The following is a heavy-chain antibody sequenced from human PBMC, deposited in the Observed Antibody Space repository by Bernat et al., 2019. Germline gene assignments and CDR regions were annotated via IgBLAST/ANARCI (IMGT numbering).Heavy chain of an antibody. D-gene: IGHD1-1*01. CDR1: GFTFSGYW. Sequence: EVQLAESGGGLVQPGGSLRLSRAASGFTFSGYWMDWVRQAPGKGPVWVSRINIDGTTTNYADSVKGRFTMSRDNAKNTVYLQMNSLRAEDTAVYYCVRDPNRKLDYWGQGTQVTVSP. CDR2: INIDGTTT. CDR3: VRDPNRKLDY. V-gene: IGHV3-74*01. J-gene: IGHJ4*02.